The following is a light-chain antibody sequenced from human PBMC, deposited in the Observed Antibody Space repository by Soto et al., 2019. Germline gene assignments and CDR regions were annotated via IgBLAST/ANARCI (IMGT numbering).Light chain of an antibody. CDR2: GAS. CDR1: HSVDIN. V-gene: IGKV3-15*01. J-gene: IGKJ1*01. Sequence: EIVLTPSPATLSVSPGDRVTLSRRASHSVDINLAWYHQIAGQAPRLLVYGASTKATAMPGRFSGSGSGTDFTLTISRLEPEDFAVYYCQQYGSSGTLGQGTKVDIK. CDR3: QQYGSSGT.